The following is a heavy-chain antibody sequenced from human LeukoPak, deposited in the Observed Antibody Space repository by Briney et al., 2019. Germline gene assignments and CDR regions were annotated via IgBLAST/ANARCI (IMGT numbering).Heavy chain of an antibody. J-gene: IGHJ4*02. CDR2: INHSGST. V-gene: IGHV4-34*01. D-gene: IGHD1-26*01. CDR1: GGSFSGYY. Sequence: PSETLSLTCAVYGGSFSGYYWSWIRQPPGKGLERIGEINHSGSTNYNPSLKSRVTISVDTSKNQFSLKLSSVTAADTAVYYCARGEDEWKLLLDYWGQGTLVTVSS. CDR3: ARGEDEWKLLLDY.